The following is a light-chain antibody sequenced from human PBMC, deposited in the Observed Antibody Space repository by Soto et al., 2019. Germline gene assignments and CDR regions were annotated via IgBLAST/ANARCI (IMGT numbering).Light chain of an antibody. CDR1: SSNIGAGYD. CDR3: QSDDISLRV. CDR2: GNN. Sequence: QSVLTQPPSVSGAPGQRVTISCTGSSSNIGAGYDVHWYQQVPGTAPKLLIYGNNNRPSGVPDRFSGSKSGTSASLAIAGLQAEDDADYYCQSDDISLRVVGTGTKVTVL. J-gene: IGLJ1*01. V-gene: IGLV1-40*01.